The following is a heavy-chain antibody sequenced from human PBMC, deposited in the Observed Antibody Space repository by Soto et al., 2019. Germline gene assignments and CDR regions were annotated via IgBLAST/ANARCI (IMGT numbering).Heavy chain of an antibody. CDR1: GFTFSSYW. D-gene: IGHD6-6*01. J-gene: IGHJ4*02. Sequence: GGSLRLSCAASGFTFSSYWMSWVRRAPGKGLEWVANIKQDGSEKYYVDSVKGRFTISRDNAKNSLYLQMNSLRAEDTAVYYCARGAMIAARGYYFDYWAQGTLVTVSS. CDR3: ARGAMIAARGYYFDY. CDR2: IKQDGSEK. V-gene: IGHV3-7*01.